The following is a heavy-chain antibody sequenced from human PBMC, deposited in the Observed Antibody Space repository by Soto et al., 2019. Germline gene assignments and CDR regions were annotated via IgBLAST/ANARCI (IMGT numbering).Heavy chain of an antibody. J-gene: IGHJ4*02. CDR2: VNPDGSTT. CDR1: GFTFSSYW. Sequence: EVQVVESGGALVQPGGSLRLSCAASGFTFSSYWMHWARQAPGEGLVWVARVNPDGSTTNYADSVKGRFTVSRDNAKNTVYLQVNSLTAGDTATYYCARGGLYAYYQDNWGQGTLVTVSS. V-gene: IGHV3-74*01. CDR3: ARGGLYAYYQDN. D-gene: IGHD3-16*01.